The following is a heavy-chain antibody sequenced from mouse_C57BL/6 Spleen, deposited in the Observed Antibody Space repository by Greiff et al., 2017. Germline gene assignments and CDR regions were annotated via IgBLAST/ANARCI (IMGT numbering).Heavy chain of an antibody. D-gene: IGHD1-1*01. V-gene: IGHV5-12*01. CDR2: ISNGGGST. J-gene: IGHJ4*01. CDR3: ARRHYYGSIAMDY. Sequence: EVKLMESGGGLVQPGGSLKLSCAASGFTFSDYYMYWVRQTPEKRLEWVAYISNGGGSTYYPDTVKGRFTISRDNAKNTLYLQMSRLKSEDTAMYYCARRHYYGSIAMDYWGQGTSVTVSS. CDR1: GFTFSDYY.